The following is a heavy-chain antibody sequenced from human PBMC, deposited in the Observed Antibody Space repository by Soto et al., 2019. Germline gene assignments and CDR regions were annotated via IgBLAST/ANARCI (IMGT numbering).Heavy chain of an antibody. V-gene: IGHV3-23*01. CDR3: AKDRGMATIHSWFDP. J-gene: IGHJ5*02. CDR2: ISGSGGST. Sequence: GGSLRLSCAASGFKFSNYAMSWVRQAPGKGLEWVSAISGSGGSTYYADSVKGRFTISRDNSKNTLYLQMNSPRAEDTAVYYCAKDRGMATIHSWFDPWGQGTLVTVS. CDR1: GFKFSNYA. D-gene: IGHD5-12*01.